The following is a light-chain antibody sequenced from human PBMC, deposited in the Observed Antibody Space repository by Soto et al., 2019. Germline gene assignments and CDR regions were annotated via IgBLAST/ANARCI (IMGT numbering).Light chain of an antibody. V-gene: IGLV8-61*01. CDR1: SGSVSTSSY. CDR3: VLYIGTWV. CDR2: STN. J-gene: IGLJ3*02. Sequence: QTVVTQEPSFSVSPGGTVTLTCGLSSGSVSTSSYPTWYQQTPGQAPRTLIYSTNTRSSGVPVRFSGSILGNKAALTITGAQEDDESDYYCVLYIGTWVFGGGTKLTVL.